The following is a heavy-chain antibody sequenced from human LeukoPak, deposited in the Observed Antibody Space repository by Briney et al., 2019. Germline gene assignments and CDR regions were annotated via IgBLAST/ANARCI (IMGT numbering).Heavy chain of an antibody. CDR1: GYTFISYY. CDR3: ASSVLGDDAFDI. Sequence: ASVKVSCKASGYTFISYYMHWVRQAPGQGLEWMGIINPSGGSTSYAQKFQGRVTMTRDTSTSTVYMELSSLRSEDTAVYYCASSVLGDDAFDIWGQGTMVTVSS. V-gene: IGHV1-46*01. J-gene: IGHJ3*02. CDR2: INPSGGST. D-gene: IGHD3-3*01.